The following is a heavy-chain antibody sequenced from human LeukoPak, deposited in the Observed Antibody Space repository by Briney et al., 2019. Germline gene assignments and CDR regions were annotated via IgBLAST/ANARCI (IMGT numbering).Heavy chain of an antibody. D-gene: IGHD1-26*01. CDR2: TYYSGST. CDR1: GGSISSGDYY. CDR3: ARVAQDSGSYGVLIDY. J-gene: IGHJ4*02. Sequence: SETLSLTCTVSGGSISSGDYYWSWIRQPPGNGLEWIGYTYYSGSTYYNPSPKSRVTISVDTSKNQFSLKLSSVTAADTAVYYCARVAQDSGSYGVLIDYWGQGTLVTVSS. V-gene: IGHV4-30-4*08.